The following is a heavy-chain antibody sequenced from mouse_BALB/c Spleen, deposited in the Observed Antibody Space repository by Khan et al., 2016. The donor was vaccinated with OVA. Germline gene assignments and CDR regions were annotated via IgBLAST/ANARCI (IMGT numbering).Heavy chain of an antibody. CDR1: GYTFTSYW. Sequence: QVQLKQSGAELVRPGASVKLSCKASGYTFTSYWINWVKQRPGQGLEWIGNIYPSDSYTDYNQKFKDKATLTVDKSSSTAYMQLSSPTYEDNAVYYCARHGSSYDAMDYWGQGTSVTVSS. D-gene: IGHD1-1*01. CDR3: ARHGSSYDAMDY. J-gene: IGHJ4*01. CDR2: IYPSDSYT. V-gene: IGHV1-69*02.